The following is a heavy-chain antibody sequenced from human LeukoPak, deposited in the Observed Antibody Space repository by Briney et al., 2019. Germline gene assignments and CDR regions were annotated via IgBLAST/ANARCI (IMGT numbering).Heavy chain of an antibody. CDR2: ISSSSTTI. Sequence: GGSLRLSCAASKFTFSSYSMNWVRQAPGQGLEWISYISSSSTTIYYADSVKGRFTISRDDAKNSLYLQMNSLRDEDTAVYYCARDVRWLRFVFDYWGQGTLVTVSS. CDR1: KFTFSSYS. J-gene: IGHJ4*02. V-gene: IGHV3-48*02. D-gene: IGHD5-12*01. CDR3: ARDVRWLRFVFDY.